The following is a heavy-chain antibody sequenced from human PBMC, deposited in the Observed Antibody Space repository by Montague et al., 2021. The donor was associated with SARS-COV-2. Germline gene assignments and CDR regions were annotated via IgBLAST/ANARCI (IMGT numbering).Heavy chain of an antibody. V-gene: IGHV4-59*08. D-gene: IGHD1-26*01. CDR1: GGSLSSYY. Sequence: SETLSLTCTVSGGSLSSYYWSWIRQPPGKGLEWIGYIYYSGSTNYNPSLKSRVTISVDTSKNQFFLNLSSVTAADTAVYYCARHVSGSLTHFHHWGQGPLVTVSS. CDR3: ARHVSGSLTHFHH. CDR2: IYYSGST. J-gene: IGHJ1*01.